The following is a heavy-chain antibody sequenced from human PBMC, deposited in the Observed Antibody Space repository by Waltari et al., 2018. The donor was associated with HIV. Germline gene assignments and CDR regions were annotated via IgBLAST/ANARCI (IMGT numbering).Heavy chain of an antibody. J-gene: IGHJ6*02. D-gene: IGHD6-13*01. Sequence: EVQLLESGGGLVQTGGSLSISCAALGFTFSNYGLNLVRQAPGKGLEWVSAISGSGGNTYYADSLKGRFTISRDNSKNTLYLQMNSLRAEDTAVYFCVKEHQYSHTWYSYYGMDVWGQGTTVTVSS. CDR2: ISGSGGNT. V-gene: IGHV3-23*01. CDR3: VKEHQYSHTWYSYYGMDV. CDR1: GFTFSNYG.